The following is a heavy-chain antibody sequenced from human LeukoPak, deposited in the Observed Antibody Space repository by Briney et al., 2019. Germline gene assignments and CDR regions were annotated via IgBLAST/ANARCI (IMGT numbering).Heavy chain of an antibody. V-gene: IGHV3-66*01. Sequence: QTGGSLRLSCAASGFTVSSNYMSWVRQAPGKGLEWVSVIYSGGSTYYADSVKGRFTISRDNSKNTLYLQMNSLRAEDTAVYYCARDSWFGGPAAFDIWGQGTLVTVSS. D-gene: IGHD3-10*01. CDR1: GFTVSSNY. J-gene: IGHJ4*02. CDR2: IYSGGST. CDR3: ARDSWFGGPAAFDI.